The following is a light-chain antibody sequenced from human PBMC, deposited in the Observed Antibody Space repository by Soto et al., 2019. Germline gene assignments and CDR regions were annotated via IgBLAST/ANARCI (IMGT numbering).Light chain of an antibody. V-gene: IGKV1-5*03. CDR1: QSISSW. Sequence: DIQMTQSPSTLSASVGDRVTITCRASQSISSWLAWYQQKPGKAPKLLIYKTSNLESGVPSRFIGSGSGTDFTLTITSLQPEDFATYYCQQADSLPRTFGGGTKVEIQ. CDR2: KTS. CDR3: QQADSLPRT. J-gene: IGKJ4*01.